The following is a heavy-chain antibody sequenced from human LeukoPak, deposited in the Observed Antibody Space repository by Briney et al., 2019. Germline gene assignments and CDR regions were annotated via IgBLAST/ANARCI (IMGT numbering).Heavy chain of an antibody. CDR1: GYTFTSYD. D-gene: IGHD3-10*01. V-gene: IGHV1-8*01. Sequence: GASVKVSCKASGYTFTSYDINWVRQATGRGLEWMGWMNPNSGNTGYAQKFQGRVTMTRNTSISTAYMELSSLRSEDTAVYYCARSPPYYYGSGSYDYWGQGTLVTVSS. CDR3: ARSPPYYYGSGSYDY. J-gene: IGHJ4*02. CDR2: MNPNSGNT.